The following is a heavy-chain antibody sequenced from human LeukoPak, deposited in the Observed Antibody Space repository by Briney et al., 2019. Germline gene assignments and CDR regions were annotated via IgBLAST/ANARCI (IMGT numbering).Heavy chain of an antibody. V-gene: IGHV3-23*01. Sequence: GGSLRLSCAASGFTFSSFARGWVRQAPGKTLKWVSFIRGRSSDTYYADSVKGRFTISRDNSKNTLYLQMNSLRAEDTAVYYCAKVPGDYGPFDDWGQGTLVTVSS. CDR1: GFTFSSFA. J-gene: IGHJ4*02. CDR3: AKVPGDYGPFDD. CDR2: IRGRSSDT. D-gene: IGHD4-17*01.